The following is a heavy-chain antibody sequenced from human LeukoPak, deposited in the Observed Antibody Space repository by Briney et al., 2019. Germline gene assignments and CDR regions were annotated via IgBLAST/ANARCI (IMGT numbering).Heavy chain of an antibody. J-gene: IGHJ4*02. CDR2: INWNGGST. CDR1: GFTFGNYG. V-gene: IGHV3-20*04. D-gene: IGHD4-17*01. CDR3: ARAQTYGDSRLLLDY. Sequence: PGGSLRLSCAASGFTFGNYGMSWVRHAPGKGLEWVSGINWNGGSTGHADSVEGRFTISRDNAKNSQYLQMNSLRVEDTALYYCARAQTYGDSRLLLDYWGQGTLVTVSS.